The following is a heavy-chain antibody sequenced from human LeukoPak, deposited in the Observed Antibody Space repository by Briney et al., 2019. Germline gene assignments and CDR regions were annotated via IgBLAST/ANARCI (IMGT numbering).Heavy chain of an antibody. CDR3: ARQSFSSGPFFDY. Sequence: SETLSLTCTVSGGSMSNDYWSWIRQPPGEGPEWIGFIHSSGSTNYNPSLKGRVITSVDTSNNQFSLKLSSVTAADTAVYYCARQSFSSGPFFDYWGQGTLVTVSS. V-gene: IGHV4-59*08. CDR1: GGSMSNDY. D-gene: IGHD6-19*01. J-gene: IGHJ4*02. CDR2: IHSSGST.